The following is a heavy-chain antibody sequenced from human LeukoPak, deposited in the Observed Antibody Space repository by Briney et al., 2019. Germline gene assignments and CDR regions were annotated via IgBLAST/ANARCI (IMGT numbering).Heavy chain of an antibody. CDR2: IYYSGST. Sequence: TLSLTCAVYGGSFSGYYWSWIRQPPGKGLEWIGYIYYSGSTYYNPSLKSRVTISVDTSKNQFSLKLSSVTAAGTAVYYCARDSGSYYWTPFDYWGQGTLVTVSS. D-gene: IGHD1-26*01. CDR3: ARDSGSYYWTPFDY. CDR1: GGSFSGYY. V-gene: IGHV4-30-4*08. J-gene: IGHJ4*02.